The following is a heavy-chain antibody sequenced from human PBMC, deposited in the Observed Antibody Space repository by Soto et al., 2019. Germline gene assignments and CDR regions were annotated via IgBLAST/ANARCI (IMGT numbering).Heavy chain of an antibody. CDR2: INHSGNTNSGRT. CDR1: VGSFSGYY. Sequence: QVQLQQWGAGLLKPSETLSLTCAVYVGSFSGYYWSWIRQPPGKGLEWIGEINHSGNTNSGRTNYNPSLKSQVTLSVDTSKDQFSLRVKSLTAADTAVYYCARGKTYCTGGSCYGQFDYWGQGTLVTVSS. J-gene: IGHJ4*02. CDR3: ARGKTYCTGGSCYGQFDY. V-gene: IGHV4-34*01. D-gene: IGHD2-15*01.